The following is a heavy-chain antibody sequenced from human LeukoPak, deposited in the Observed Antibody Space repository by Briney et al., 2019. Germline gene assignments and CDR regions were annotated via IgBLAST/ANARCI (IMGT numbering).Heavy chain of an antibody. CDR3: ARARRGRGYSYGIDAFDI. V-gene: IGHV1-2*02. D-gene: IGHD5-18*01. CDR2: INPNSGGT. CDR1: GYTFTGYY. J-gene: IGHJ3*02. Sequence: ASVKVSCKASGYTFTGYYMHWVRQAPGQGLEWMGWINPNSGGTNYAQKFQGRVTMTRDTSISTAYMELSRLRSDDTAVYYCARARRGRGYSYGIDAFDIWGQGTMVTVSS.